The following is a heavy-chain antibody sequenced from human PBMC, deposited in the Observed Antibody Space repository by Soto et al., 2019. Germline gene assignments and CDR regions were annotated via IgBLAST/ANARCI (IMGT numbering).Heavy chain of an antibody. CDR3: ARDQGVLRYFDWLTPFDY. D-gene: IGHD3-9*01. CDR1: GYTFTSYG. J-gene: IGHJ4*02. CDR2: ISAYNGNT. V-gene: IGHV1-18*01. Sequence: GASVKVSCKASGYTFTSYGISWVRQAPGRGLEWMGWISAYNGNTNYAQKLQGRVTMTTDTSTSTAYMELRSLRSDDTAVYYSARDQGVLRYFDWLTPFDYWGQGTLVTVSS.